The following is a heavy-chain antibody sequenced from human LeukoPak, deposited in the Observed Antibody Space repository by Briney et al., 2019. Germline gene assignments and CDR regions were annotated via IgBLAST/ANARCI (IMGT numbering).Heavy chain of an antibody. J-gene: IGHJ4*02. D-gene: IGHD3-16*01. V-gene: IGHV1-2*02. Sequence: APVKVSCKASGYTFIGYYMHWVRQAPGQGLEWMGWINPNSGGTNYAQKFQGRVTMTRDTSISTAYMELSRLRSDDTAVYYCARGLWGTYYFDYWGQGTLVTVSS. CDR3: ARGLWGTYYFDY. CDR1: GYTFIGYY. CDR2: INPNSGGT.